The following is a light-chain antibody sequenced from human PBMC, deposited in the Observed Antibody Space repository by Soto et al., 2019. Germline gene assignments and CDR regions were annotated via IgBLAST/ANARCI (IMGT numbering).Light chain of an antibody. CDR1: NIGSKN. Sequence: SYELTQPLSVSVALGQTARITCGGNNIGSKNVHWYQQKPGQAPVLVIYRDSNRPSGIPERFSGSNSGNTATLTISRAQAGDEDDYYCQVWDSSNYVLGNGTKVTVL. J-gene: IGLJ1*01. CDR2: RDS. V-gene: IGLV3-9*01. CDR3: QVWDSSNYV.